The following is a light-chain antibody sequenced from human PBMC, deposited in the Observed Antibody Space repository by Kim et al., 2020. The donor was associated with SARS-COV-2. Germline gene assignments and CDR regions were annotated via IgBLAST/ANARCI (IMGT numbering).Light chain of an antibody. V-gene: IGLV1-44*01. J-gene: IGLJ2*01. CDR1: NSNIGDNT. Sequence: GQRVTLSCSGSNSNIGDNTVNWYQQHPGTAPKLLIYSNHQRPSGVPDRFSGSKSGTSASLAICGLQSEDEADYYCAVWEDSLNGVAFGGGTQLTVL. CDR2: SNH. CDR3: AVWEDSLNGVA.